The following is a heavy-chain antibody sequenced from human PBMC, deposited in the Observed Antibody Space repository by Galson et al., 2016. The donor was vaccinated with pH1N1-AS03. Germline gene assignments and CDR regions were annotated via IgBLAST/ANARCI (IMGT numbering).Heavy chain of an antibody. D-gene: IGHD3-3*01. CDR1: GFVFSTSA. CDR3: VKGGGYSHGFLEYYFDS. CDR2: IRYDESIK. Sequence: SLRLSCAASGFVFSTSAIYWDRQSPGKGLEWVAFIRYDESIKNYGDSVKGRFSISRDNPTNTVYLEMNTLRPEDTAVYYCVKGGGYSHGFLEYYFDSWGQGTLVTVSS. V-gene: IGHV3-30*02. J-gene: IGHJ4*02.